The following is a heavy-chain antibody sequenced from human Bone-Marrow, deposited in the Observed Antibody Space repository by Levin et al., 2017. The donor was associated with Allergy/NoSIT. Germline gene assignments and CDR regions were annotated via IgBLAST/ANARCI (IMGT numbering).Heavy chain of an antibody. CDR2: IIPIFGPS. V-gene: IGHV1-69*06. D-gene: IGHD3-3*01. Sequence: SVKVSCKASGGTFNTYAISWVRQAPGQGLEWVGGIIPIFGPSHYAQKFQDRVTISADTSTSTVFMEMRGLRYEDTAMYFCARASTPRFLEWLSYFWGQGTLVTVSS. CDR3: ARASTPRFLEWLSYF. J-gene: IGHJ4*02. CDR1: GGTFNTYA.